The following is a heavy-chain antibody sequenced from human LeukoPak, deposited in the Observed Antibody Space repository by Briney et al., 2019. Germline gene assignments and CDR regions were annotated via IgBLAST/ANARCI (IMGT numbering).Heavy chain of an antibody. CDR3: ARDREAYFDY. D-gene: IGHD1-26*01. Sequence: PEGSLRLSCAASGFTFSSYAMHWVRQAPGKGLEWVAVISYDGSNKYYADSVKGRFTISRDNSKNTLYLQMNSLRAEDTAVYYCARDREAYFDYWGQGTLVTVSS. J-gene: IGHJ4*02. V-gene: IGHV3-30-3*01. CDR2: ISYDGSNK. CDR1: GFTFSSYA.